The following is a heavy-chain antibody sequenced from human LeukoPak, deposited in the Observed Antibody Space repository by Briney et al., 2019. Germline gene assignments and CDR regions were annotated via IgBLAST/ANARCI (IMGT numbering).Heavy chain of an antibody. CDR2: LYTDGKT. Sequence: PGGSLRLSCAASGFTVSRKYMAWVRQAPGKGLEWVSTLYTDGKTYYTDSVEGRFTISRDEFQNTLDLQMNFLRAEHTAVYYCAKTRSTNPDDAFDIWGHGTLVTVSS. V-gene: IGHV3-53*01. D-gene: IGHD5/OR15-5a*01. CDR3: AKTRSTNPDDAFDI. J-gene: IGHJ3*02. CDR1: GFTVSRKY.